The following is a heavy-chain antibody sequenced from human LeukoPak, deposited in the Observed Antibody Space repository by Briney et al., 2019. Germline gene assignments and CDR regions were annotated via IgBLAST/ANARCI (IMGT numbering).Heavy chain of an antibody. Sequence: GESLKISCKGSGYSFTSYWIGWVRQMPGKGLEWMGIIYPGDSNIKYSPSFQGQVTISADRSISTAYLQWSSLKASDTAMYYCARHGSLEKEGPDYWGQGTLVTVSS. CDR2: IYPGDSNI. V-gene: IGHV5-51*01. D-gene: IGHD5-24*01. CDR1: GYSFTSYW. J-gene: IGHJ4*02. CDR3: ARHGSLEKEGPDY.